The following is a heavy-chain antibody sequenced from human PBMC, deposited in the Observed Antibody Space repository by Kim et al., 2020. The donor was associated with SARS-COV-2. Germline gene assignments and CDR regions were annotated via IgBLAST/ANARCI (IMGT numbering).Heavy chain of an antibody. CDR3: ARRGPIVVARWGADKNAF. V-gene: IGHV4-59*08. CDR1: IGSISSYY. D-gene: IGHD2-21*01. J-gene: IGHJ3*01. Sequence: SETMSLTCTVSIGSISSYYWSWIRQPPGKGLEWIGYIYYSGSTNYNPSLKSRVTISVDTSKNQFSLKLNSVTAADTAVYYCARRGPIVVARWGADKNAF. CDR2: IYYSGST.